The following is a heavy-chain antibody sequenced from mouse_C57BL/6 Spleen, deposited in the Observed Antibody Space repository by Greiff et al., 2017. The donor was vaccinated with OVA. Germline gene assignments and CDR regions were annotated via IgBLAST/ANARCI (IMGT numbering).Heavy chain of an antibody. J-gene: IGHJ4*01. Sequence: DVMLVESGGDLVKPGGSLKLSCAASGFTFSSYGMSWVRQTPEKRLEWVATISTGGGYTYYTDKLKGRFTISRDNANNTVYLQISSLKSEDTAMYYCARREFITTVGDARDDWGQGTSVTVSS. CDR1: GFTFSSYG. D-gene: IGHD1-1*01. CDR3: ARREFITTVGDARDD. V-gene: IGHV5-6*02. CDR2: ISTGGGYT.